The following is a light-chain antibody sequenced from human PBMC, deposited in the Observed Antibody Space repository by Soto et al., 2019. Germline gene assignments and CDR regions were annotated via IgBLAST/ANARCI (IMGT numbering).Light chain of an antibody. CDR1: QSISSSF. CDR3: QQYGSSFT. Sequence: EIVLTQSPGTLSLSPGERATLSCRASQSISSSFLAWYQQTPGQAPRLLIYAASSRATGIPDRFSGSGSGTDFTLTISRLEPEDFAVYFCQQYGSSFTFGPGTKLDIK. CDR2: AAS. J-gene: IGKJ3*01. V-gene: IGKV3-20*01.